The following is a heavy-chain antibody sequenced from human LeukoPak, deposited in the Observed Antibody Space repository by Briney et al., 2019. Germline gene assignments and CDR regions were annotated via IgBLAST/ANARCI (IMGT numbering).Heavy chain of an antibody. CDR1: GITFSGAY. D-gene: IGHD5-12*01. J-gene: IGHJ6*02. Sequence: GGSPRLSCAASGITFSGAYMTWVRQAPGKGLEWVANINPDGREKSYVDSVKGRFTISRDNAKDSLYLQMNSLRAEDTAVYYCTRSRRVGTSPFYGTDVWGQGTTVTVSS. CDR2: INPDGREK. CDR3: TRSRRVGTSPFYGTDV. V-gene: IGHV3-7*04.